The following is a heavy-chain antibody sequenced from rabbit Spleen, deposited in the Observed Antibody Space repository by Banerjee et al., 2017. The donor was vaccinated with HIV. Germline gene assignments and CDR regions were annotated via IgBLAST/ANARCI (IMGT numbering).Heavy chain of an antibody. CDR2: IAGSSSGFT. J-gene: IGHJ6*01. CDR3: ARDTGSSFSSYGMDL. V-gene: IGHV1S45*01. D-gene: IGHD8-1*01. Sequence: QEQVLESGGGLVKPEGSLKLSCTASGFSFSNKVVMCWVRQAPGKGLEWISCIAGSSSGFTYSATWAKGRFAISKTSSTTVTLQMTSLTAADTATYFCARDTGSSFSSYGMDLWGPGTLVTVS. CDR1: GFSFSNKVV.